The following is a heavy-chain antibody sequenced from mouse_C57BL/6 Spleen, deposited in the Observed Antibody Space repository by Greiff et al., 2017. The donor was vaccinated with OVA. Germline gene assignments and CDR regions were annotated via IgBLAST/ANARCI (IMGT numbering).Heavy chain of an antibody. D-gene: IGHD1-1*01. J-gene: IGHJ2*01. CDR2: INPGSGGT. CDR3: ARGYYGFDY. Sequence: VNLVESGAELVRPGTSVKVSCKASGYAFTNYLIEWVKQRPGQGLEWIGVINPGSGGTNYNEKFKGKATLTADKSSSTAYMQLSSLTSEDSAVYFCARGYYGFDYWGQGTTLTVSS. CDR1: GYAFTNYL. V-gene: IGHV1-54*01.